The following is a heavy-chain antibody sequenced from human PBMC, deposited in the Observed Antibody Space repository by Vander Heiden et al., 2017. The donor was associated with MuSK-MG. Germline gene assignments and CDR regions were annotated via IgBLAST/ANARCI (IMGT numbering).Heavy chain of an antibody. D-gene: IGHD4-17*01. Sequence: QVQLVQSGAEVKKPGSPVKVSCKASGGTFRSYATSWVPQPPGQGLEWMGGIIPIFGTANYAQKFQGRVTITADESTSTAYMELSSLRSEDTAVYYCAHDYGDRVGAFDIWGQGTMVTVSS. CDR3: AHDYGDRVGAFDI. V-gene: IGHV1-69*01. CDR1: GGTFRSYA. CDR2: IIPIFGTA. J-gene: IGHJ3*02.